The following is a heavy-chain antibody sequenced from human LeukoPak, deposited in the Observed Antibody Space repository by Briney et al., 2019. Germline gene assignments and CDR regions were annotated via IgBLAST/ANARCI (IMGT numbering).Heavy chain of an antibody. CDR2: IYHSGST. D-gene: IGHD3-10*01. Sequence: PSETLSLTCTVSGYSISSGYYWGWIRQSPGKGLEWIGSIYHSGSTYYNPSLKSRVTISVDTSKNQFSLKLSSVTAADTAVYYCARGPYYWFDYWGQGTLVTVSS. CDR3: ARGPYYWFDY. CDR1: GYSISSGYY. V-gene: IGHV4-38-2*02. J-gene: IGHJ4*02.